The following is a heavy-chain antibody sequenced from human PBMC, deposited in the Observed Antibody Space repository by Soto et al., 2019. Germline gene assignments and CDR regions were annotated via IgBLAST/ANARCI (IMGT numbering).Heavy chain of an antibody. V-gene: IGHV4-31*03. CDR1: GVSISSDGYY. J-gene: IGHJ4*02. CDR2: IYYSGST. CDR3: ARSRYYDSSGVDY. D-gene: IGHD3-22*01. Sequence: SETLSLTCTVSGVSISSDGYYWSCIRQHPGKGLEWIGYIYYSGSTFYNPSLKRRATISRDTSQNQFSLKLSSVTAADTAVYYCARSRYYDSSGVDYWGQGALVTVSS.